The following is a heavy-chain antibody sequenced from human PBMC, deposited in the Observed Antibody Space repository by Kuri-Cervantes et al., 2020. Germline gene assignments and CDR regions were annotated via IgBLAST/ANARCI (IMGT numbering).Heavy chain of an antibody. CDR1: GFTFDDYA. D-gene: IGHD1-1*01. V-gene: IGHV3-9*01. J-gene: IGHJ4*02. Sequence: SLKISCAASGFTFDDYAMHWVRQAPGKGLEWVSGISWNSGSIGYADSVKGRFTISRDNAKNSLYLQTNSLRAEDTAVYYCARTSRSDYWGQGTLVTVSS. CDR3: ARTSRSDY. CDR2: ISWNSGSI.